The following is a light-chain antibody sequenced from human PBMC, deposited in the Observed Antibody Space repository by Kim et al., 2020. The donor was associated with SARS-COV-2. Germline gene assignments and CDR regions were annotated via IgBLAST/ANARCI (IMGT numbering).Light chain of an antibody. J-gene: IGKJ2*01. CDR2: DAS. V-gene: IGKV3-15*01. CDR3: HQYNLLST. Sequence: LAVSPGAGAPLSCRSSPSVSSNLAWYQHTLGQPPRLLIYDASTRATGIPARFSGSGSGTEFTLTISSLQSEDFAVYYCHQYNLLSTFGQGTKLEI. CDR1: PSVSSN.